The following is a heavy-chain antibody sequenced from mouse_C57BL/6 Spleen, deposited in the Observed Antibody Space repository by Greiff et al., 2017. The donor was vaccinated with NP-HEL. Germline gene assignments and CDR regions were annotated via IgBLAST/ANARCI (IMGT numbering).Heavy chain of an antibody. D-gene: IGHD2-3*01. J-gene: IGHJ3*01. Sequence: EVKLVESGGGLVKPGGSLKLSCAASGFTFSDYGMHWVRQAPEKGLAWVAYISSGSSTISYADTVKGRFTISRDNAKNTLFLQMTSLRSEDTAMYYCARRSTDGYPFAYWGQGTLVTVSA. V-gene: IGHV5-17*01. CDR3: ARRSTDGYPFAY. CDR2: ISSGSSTI. CDR1: GFTFSDYG.